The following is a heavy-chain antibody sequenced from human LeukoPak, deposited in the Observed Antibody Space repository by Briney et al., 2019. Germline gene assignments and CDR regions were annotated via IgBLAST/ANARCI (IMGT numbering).Heavy chain of an antibody. J-gene: IGHJ6*02. Sequence: PGRSLRLSCAASGFTFSSYAMHWVRQAPGKGLEWVAVISYDGSNKYYADSVKGRFTISRDNSKNTLYLQMNSLRAEDTAVYYCARDIVVVTATLYYYYGMDVWGQGTTVTVSS. CDR3: ARDIVVVTATLYYYYGMDV. CDR1: GFTFSSYA. CDR2: ISYDGSNK. V-gene: IGHV3-30-3*01. D-gene: IGHD2-21*02.